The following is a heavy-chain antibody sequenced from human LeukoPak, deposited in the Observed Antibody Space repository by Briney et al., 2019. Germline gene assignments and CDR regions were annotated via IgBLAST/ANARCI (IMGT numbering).Heavy chain of an antibody. J-gene: IGHJ4*02. CDR2: ISGSGGST. Sequence: QSGGSLRLSCATSGFTFSSYAMSWVRQAPGKGLEWVSAISGSGGSTYYADSVKGRFAISRDNSKNTLYLQMNSLRAEDTAVYYCAKDSRIAAAGVFDYWGQGTLVTVSS. V-gene: IGHV3-23*01. CDR3: AKDSRIAAAGVFDY. D-gene: IGHD6-13*01. CDR1: GFTFSSYA.